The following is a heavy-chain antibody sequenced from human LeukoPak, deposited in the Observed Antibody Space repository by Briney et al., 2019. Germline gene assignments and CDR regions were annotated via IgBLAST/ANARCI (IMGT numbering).Heavy chain of an antibody. CDR2: IYYSGST. CDR1: GGSISSYY. D-gene: IGHD2-2*01. V-gene: IGHV4-59*01. Sequence: SETLSLTCTVSGGSISSYYWSWLRQPPGKGLEWIGYIYYSGSTNYNPSLKSRVTISVDTSKNQFSLKLSSETAADTAVYYCARGASGYCSSTSCLDFDYWGQGTLVTVSS. CDR3: ARGASGYCSSTSCLDFDY. J-gene: IGHJ4*02.